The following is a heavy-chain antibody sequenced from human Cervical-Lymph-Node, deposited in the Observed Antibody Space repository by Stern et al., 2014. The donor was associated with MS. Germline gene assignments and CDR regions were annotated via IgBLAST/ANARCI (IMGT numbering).Heavy chain of an antibody. CDR2: IHHRGSP. Sequence: VQLVESGPGLVKPSETLSLTCTVSGGSISSYHWSWIRQPPGKGLEWIGYIHHRGSPNTTPSLRSRFPISGATSKTQFSLKLSFVAAADTAVYYCARESVIAAAGNFYYGMDVWGQGTTVTVSS. J-gene: IGHJ6*02. CDR1: GGSISSYH. V-gene: IGHV4-59*12. D-gene: IGHD6-13*01. CDR3: ARESVIAAAGNFYYGMDV.